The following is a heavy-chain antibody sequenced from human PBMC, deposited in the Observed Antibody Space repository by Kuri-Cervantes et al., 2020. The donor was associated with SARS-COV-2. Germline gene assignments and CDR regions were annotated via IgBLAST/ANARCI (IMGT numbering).Heavy chain of an antibody. CDR1: GGSINIANYY. J-gene: IGHJ4*02. V-gene: IGHV4-30-4*08. CDR3: ASPIIVGATDY. D-gene: IGHD1-26*01. Sequence: SCTVSGGSINIANYYWSWVRQPPGMGLEWIGHIYYSGNTHYNPSLKSRVSMSVDTSKNQFSLKLNAVTAADTAVYYCASPIIVGATDYWGQGILVTVSS. CDR2: IYYSGNT.